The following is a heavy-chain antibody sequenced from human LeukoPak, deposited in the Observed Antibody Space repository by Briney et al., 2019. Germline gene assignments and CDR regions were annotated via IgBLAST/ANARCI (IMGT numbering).Heavy chain of an antibody. CDR3: AKEGSSGWSLDY. D-gene: IGHD6-19*01. CDR2: IRYDGINK. J-gene: IGHJ4*02. Sequence: GGSLRLSCAASGFTFSSHGMHWVRQAPGKGLEWVAFIRYDGINKYYADSVKGRFTISRDNSKDTLYLQMSSLRAEDTAVYYCAKEGSSGWSLDYWGQGTLVTVSS. CDR1: GFTFSSHG. V-gene: IGHV3-30*02.